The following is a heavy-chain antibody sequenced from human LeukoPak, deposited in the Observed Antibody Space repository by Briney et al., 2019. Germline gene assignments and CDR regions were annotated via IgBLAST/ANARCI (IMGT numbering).Heavy chain of an antibody. D-gene: IGHD6-19*01. CDR3: ATKQWLAPPPDS. Sequence: PGGSLRLSCAAPGLTFSKYWMLWVRQAPGKGLESVSRINTDGTVTTYADSVKGRFTVSRDNADNTMFLQMNSVRDEDTAVYYCATKQWLAPPPDSWGQGTPVTVSS. J-gene: IGHJ4*02. V-gene: IGHV3-74*01. CDR2: INTDGTVT. CDR1: GLTFSKYW.